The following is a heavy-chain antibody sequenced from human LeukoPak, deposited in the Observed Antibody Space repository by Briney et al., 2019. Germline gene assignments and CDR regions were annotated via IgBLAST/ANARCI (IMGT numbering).Heavy chain of an antibody. V-gene: IGHV5-51*01. CDR3: ARSGGNFYSSTWYGH. Sequence: GESLNISCKGSGYSFTNYWIAWVRQMPGRGLEWLGIIYPGDSDTRYSPSFQGQVTISVDKSISTAYLQWSSLKASDTAMYYCARSGGNFYSSTWYGHWGQGTLVTVSS. J-gene: IGHJ1*01. D-gene: IGHD6-13*01. CDR2: IYPGDSDT. CDR1: GYSFTNYW.